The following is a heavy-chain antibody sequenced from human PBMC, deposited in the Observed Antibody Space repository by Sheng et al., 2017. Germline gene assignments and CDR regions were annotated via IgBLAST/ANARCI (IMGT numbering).Heavy chain of an antibody. CDR3: ARDLGCSSTSCYAFNWFDP. D-gene: IGHD2-2*01. V-gene: IGHV1-2*06. CDR1: GYTFTGYY. Sequence: QVQLVQSGAEMKKPGASVKVSCKASGYTFTGYYIHWVRQAPGQGLEWMGRINPNSGGTNYAQNFQGRVTMTRDTSISTAYMELSRLRSDDTAVYYCARDLGCSSTSCYAFNWFDPWGQGTLVTVSS. CDR2: INPNSGGT. J-gene: IGHJ5*02.